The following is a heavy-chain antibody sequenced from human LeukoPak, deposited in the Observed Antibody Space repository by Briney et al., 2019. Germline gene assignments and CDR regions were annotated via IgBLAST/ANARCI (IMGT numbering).Heavy chain of an antibody. J-gene: IGHJ4*02. D-gene: IGHD4-17*01. V-gene: IGHV1-69*13. CDR1: GGTFSSYA. CDR2: IIPIFGTA. Sequence: SVKVSCKASGGTFSSYAISWVRQAPGQGLEWMGGIIPIFGTANYAQKFQGGVTITADESTSTAYMELSSLRSEDTAVYYCARGTTVTSDFDYWGQGTLVTVSS. CDR3: ARGTTVTSDFDY.